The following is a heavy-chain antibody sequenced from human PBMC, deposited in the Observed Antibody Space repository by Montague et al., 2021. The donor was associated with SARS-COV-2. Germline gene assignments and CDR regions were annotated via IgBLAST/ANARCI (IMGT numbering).Heavy chain of an antibody. CDR3: ARIPEYSNGGGPDWYFDL. CDR2: IDWDDDT. D-gene: IGHD6-6*01. V-gene: IGHV2-70*01. CDR1: GFSVSTSGLC. Sequence: PALVKPTQTLTLACTFSGFSVSTSGLCVSWIRQPPGKALEWLALIDWDDDTYYSTSLKTRLAISKDTSKNQVVLTMTDMDPVDTGTYYCARIPEYSNGGGPDWYFDLWGRGTLVTVSS. J-gene: IGHJ2*01.